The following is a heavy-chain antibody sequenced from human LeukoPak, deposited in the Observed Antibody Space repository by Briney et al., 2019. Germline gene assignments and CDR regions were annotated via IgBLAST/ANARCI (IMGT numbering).Heavy chain of an antibody. CDR1: GFTFSSYA. Sequence: GGSLRLSCAASGFTFSSYAMSWVRQAPGKGLEWVSAISGSGDSTYYSDSVKGRFTISRDNSKNTLYLQMNSLRAEDTAVYYCAKVGATGTRVFDYWGQGALITVSS. CDR3: AKVGATGTRVFDY. V-gene: IGHV3-23*01. J-gene: IGHJ4*02. D-gene: IGHD1-26*01. CDR2: ISGSGDST.